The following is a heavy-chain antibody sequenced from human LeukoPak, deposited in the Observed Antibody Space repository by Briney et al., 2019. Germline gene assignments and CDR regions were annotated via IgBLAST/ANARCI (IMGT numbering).Heavy chain of an antibody. V-gene: IGHV4-39*07. D-gene: IGHD3-16*01. J-gene: IGHJ4*02. CDR1: GGSINNTLFY. CDR3: ARISRWGPY. CDR2: VYYDGIN. Sequence: SGTLSLTCTVSGGSINNTLFYWGWIRQPPGKGLEWIGTVYYDGINYSSPSLKSRVATSVDTSKNQFSLRLSSVTAADTAVYYCARISRWGPYWGPGMLVTVSS.